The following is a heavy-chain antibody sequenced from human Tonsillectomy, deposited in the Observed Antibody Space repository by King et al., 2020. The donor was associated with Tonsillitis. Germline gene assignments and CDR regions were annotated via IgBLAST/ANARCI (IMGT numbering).Heavy chain of an antibody. D-gene: IGHD2-21*01. CDR3: AKDRAGHCGGDCSNMDAFDI. CDR1: GFSSNYA. J-gene: IGHJ3*02. V-gene: IGHV3-23*01. Sequence: QLQDSGGGLVQPGGSLRLSCAVSGFSSNYALSWFRQAPGKGLEWVSGISGCGGSTFYADSVKGRFTISRDNSKYTLYLQMNSLIAEDTATYYCAKDRAGHCGGDCSNMDAFDIWGQGTMVTVSS. CDR2: ISGCGGST.